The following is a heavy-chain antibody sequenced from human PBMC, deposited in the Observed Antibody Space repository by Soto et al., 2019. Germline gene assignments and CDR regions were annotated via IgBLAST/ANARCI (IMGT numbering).Heavy chain of an antibody. D-gene: IGHD2-15*01. CDR1: EYTFIGFH. CDR2: INPKSGDT. V-gene: IGHV1-2*02. CDR3: AKGLWTVGHCTGGSCYDGMDD. Sequence: QVQLVQSGAEVKKPGASVKVSCEASEYTFIGFHLHWVRQAPGQGLEWMGWINPKSGDTKYAQKFKGRVTLTRDTSIRTGYMGLGRLESTHTAVYYCAKGLWTVGHCTGGSCYDGMDDWGQGATVTVS. J-gene: IGHJ6*02.